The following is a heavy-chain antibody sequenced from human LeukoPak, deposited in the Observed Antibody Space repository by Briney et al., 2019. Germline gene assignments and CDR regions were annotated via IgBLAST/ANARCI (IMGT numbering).Heavy chain of an antibody. J-gene: IGHJ4*02. D-gene: IGHD4-17*01. CDR3: TRDGDSVY. CDR2: IKSRTNKYAT. Sequence: RGSLRLSCAASGFTFSDSTIHWVRQASGKGLEWVGRIKSRTNKYATAYAASVKGRFTISRDDSKNTAYLQMHSLKTEDTALYYCTRDGDSVYWGQGTLVTVSS. V-gene: IGHV3-73*01. CDR1: GFTFSDST.